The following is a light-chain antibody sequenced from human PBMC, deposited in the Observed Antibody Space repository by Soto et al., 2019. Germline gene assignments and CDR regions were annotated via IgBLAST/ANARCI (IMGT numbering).Light chain of an antibody. CDR2: GTS. J-gene: IGKJ4*01. CDR1: QSVSSTY. CDR3: QQYGSSPLT. Sequence: EIVLTQSPGTLSLSPGERATLSCRASQSVSSTYLAWYQQKLGQTPRLLIYGTSRRATGIPDRFSGSGSGTDFTITISRLEPEDFAVYYCQQYGSSPLTFGGGTKVEIK. V-gene: IGKV3-20*01.